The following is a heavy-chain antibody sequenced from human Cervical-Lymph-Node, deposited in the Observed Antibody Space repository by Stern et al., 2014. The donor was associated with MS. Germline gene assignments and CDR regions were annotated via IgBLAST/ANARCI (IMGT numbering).Heavy chain of an antibody. CDR2: INAGNGNT. CDR1: GYTFTSYA. CDR3: ARDLKEGNIFYYNGMDV. D-gene: IGHD2/OR15-2a*01. V-gene: IGHV1-3*01. Sequence: VQLVESGAEVKKPGASVKVSCKASGYTFTSYAIHWVRQAPGQRPEWMGWINAGNGNTRYSKKFQGRVTFTRYTSASTAYMDLSSLRYEDTAVYYCARDLKEGNIFYYNGMDVWGQGTTVTVSS. J-gene: IGHJ6*02.